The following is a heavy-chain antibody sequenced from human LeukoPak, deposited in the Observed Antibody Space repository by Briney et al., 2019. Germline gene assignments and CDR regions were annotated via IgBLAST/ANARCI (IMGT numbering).Heavy chain of an antibody. CDR3: AREGY. CDR1: GFTFSSYW. J-gene: IGHJ4*02. CDR2: INQDGSEK. Sequence: GGSLRLSCAASGFTFSSYWTSWVRQAPGKGLEWVANINQDGSEKYYVDSVKGRFTISRDNAKNSLFLQMNSLRAEDTAVYYCAREGYWGQGTLVTVSS. V-gene: IGHV3-7*01.